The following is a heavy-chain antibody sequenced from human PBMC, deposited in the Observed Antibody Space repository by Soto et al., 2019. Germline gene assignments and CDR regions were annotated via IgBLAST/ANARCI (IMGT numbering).Heavy chain of an antibody. J-gene: IGHJ3*01. V-gene: IGHV3-53*01. Sequence: GGSLRLSCATFGLTVSGKKYVAWVRQAPGKGLEWVSALYDVDGSFYADSVKGRFTTSSDSSKTTVYLQMNGLRPDDTAVYYCASWHEREHAYDVWGQGTTVTVSS. CDR1: GLTVSGKKY. CDR3: ASWHEREHAYDV. D-gene: IGHD1-1*01. CDR2: LYDVDGS.